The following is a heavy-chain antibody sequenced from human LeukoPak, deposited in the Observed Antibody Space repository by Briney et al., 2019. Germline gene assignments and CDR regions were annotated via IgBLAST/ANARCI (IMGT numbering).Heavy chain of an antibody. V-gene: IGHV4-30-2*01. J-gene: IGHJ4*02. D-gene: IGHD6-6*01. Sequence: SQTLSLTCTVSGGSISSGGYYWSWVRQPPGKGLEWIGYIYHSGSTYYNPSLKSRVTISVDRSKNQFSLKLSSVTAADTAVYYCARTPLEYSSSSIDYWGQGTLVTVSS. CDR1: GGSISSGGYY. CDR2: IYHSGST. CDR3: ARTPLEYSSSSIDY.